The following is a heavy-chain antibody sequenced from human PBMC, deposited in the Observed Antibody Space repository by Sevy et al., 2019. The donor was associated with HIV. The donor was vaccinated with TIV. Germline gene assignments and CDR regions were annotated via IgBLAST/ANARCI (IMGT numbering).Heavy chain of an antibody. D-gene: IGHD3-16*01. J-gene: IGHJ4*02. Sequence: GESLKISCTASGFTFGDYCMSWVRQAPGKGLEWVAFLKSDVYGGTVDHAASVRGRFVISRDDSKTIAYLQMNDLKTEDKVVYYCTRGKAAQSIFDYGGQGALVTVSS. CDR1: GFTFGDYC. CDR2: LKSDVYGGTV. V-gene: IGHV3-49*04. CDR3: TRGKAAQSIFDY.